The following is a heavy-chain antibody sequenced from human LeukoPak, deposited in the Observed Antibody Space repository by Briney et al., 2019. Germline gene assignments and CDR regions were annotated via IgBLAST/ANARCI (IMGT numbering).Heavy chain of an antibody. Sequence: ASVKVSCKASGYTFTSYDINWVRQATGQGLEWMGWMNPNSGNTGYAQKFQGRVTITRNTSISTAYMELSSLRSDDTAVYYCARERAAAGTPGGYWGQGTLVTVSS. J-gene: IGHJ4*02. CDR1: GYTFTSYD. V-gene: IGHV1-8*03. D-gene: IGHD6-13*01. CDR3: ARERAAAGTPGGY. CDR2: MNPNSGNT.